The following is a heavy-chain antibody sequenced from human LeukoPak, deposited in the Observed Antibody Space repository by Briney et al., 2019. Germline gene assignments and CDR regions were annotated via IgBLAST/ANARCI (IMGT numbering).Heavy chain of an antibody. CDR1: GGSISSSSYY. V-gene: IGHV4-39*07. CDR2: INHSGST. Sequence: SGTLSLTCTVSGGSISSSSYYWGWIRQPPGKGLEWIGEINHSGSTNYNPSLKSRVTISVDTSKNQFSLKLSSVTAADTAVYYCARFLYGMDVWGQGTTVTVSS. CDR3: ARFLYGMDV. J-gene: IGHJ6*02.